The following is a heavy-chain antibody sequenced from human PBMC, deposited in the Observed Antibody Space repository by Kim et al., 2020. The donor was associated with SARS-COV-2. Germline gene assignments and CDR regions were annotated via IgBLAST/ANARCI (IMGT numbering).Heavy chain of an antibody. CDR3: ARGPYCSSTSCYIRGGGYYYYGMDV. D-gene: IGHD2-2*02. CDR1: GYTFTSYA. J-gene: IGHJ6*02. Sequence: ASVKVSCKASGYTFTSYAMNWVRQAPGQGLEWMGWINTNTGNPTYAQGFTGRFVFSLDTSVSTAYLQISSLKAEDTAVYYCARGPYCSSTSCYIRGGGYYYYGMDVWGQGTTVTVSS. V-gene: IGHV7-4-1*02. CDR2: INTNTGNP.